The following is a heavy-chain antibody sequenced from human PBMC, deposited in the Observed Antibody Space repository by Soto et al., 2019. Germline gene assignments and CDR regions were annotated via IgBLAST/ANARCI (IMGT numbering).Heavy chain of an antibody. Sequence: QVQLVQSGAEVKKPGSSVKVSCKASGGTFSSYAISWVRQAPGQGLEWMGGIIPIFGTANYAQKFQGRVTITADESTSTAYMELSSLRSENTAVYYCATHGTTITTVTYYFDYWGQGTLVTVSS. J-gene: IGHJ4*02. CDR1: GGTFSSYA. CDR3: ATHGTTITTVTYYFDY. D-gene: IGHD4-17*01. CDR2: IIPIFGTA. V-gene: IGHV1-69*01.